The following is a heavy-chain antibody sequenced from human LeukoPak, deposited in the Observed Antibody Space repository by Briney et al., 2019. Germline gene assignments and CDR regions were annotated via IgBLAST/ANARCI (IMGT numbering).Heavy chain of an antibody. D-gene: IGHD6-19*01. J-gene: IGHJ4*02. CDR3: ARDRLSSGWLTDF. CDR2: LSSSGAYI. V-gene: IGHV3-21*01. CDR1: GFTLSSYS. Sequence: SGGSLRLSCAASGFTLSSYSMNWVRQVPGKGLEWVSSLSSSGAYIYYADSVKGRFTISRDSADNSLYLQMDSLRVDDTAVYYCARDRLSSGWLTDFWGRGTLVTVSS.